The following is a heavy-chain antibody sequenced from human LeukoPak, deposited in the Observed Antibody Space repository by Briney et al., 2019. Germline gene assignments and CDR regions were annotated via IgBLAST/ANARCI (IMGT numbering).Heavy chain of an antibody. CDR1: GGSISSYY. CDR2: IYTSGST. V-gene: IGHV4-4*07. D-gene: IGHD3-10*01. CDR3: ARDSGPMVRGVIKSLYYYGMDV. Sequence: PSETLSLTCTVSGGSISSYYWSWIRQPAGKGLEWIGRIYTSGSTNYNPSLKSRVTISVDTSKNQFSLKLSSVTAADTAVYYCARDSGPMVRGVIKSLYYYGMDVWGQGTTVTVSS. J-gene: IGHJ6*02.